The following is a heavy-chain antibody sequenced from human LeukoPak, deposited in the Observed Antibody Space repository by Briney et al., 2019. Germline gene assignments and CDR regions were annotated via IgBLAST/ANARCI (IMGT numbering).Heavy chain of an antibody. J-gene: IGHJ3*02. CDR1: GGSISSYY. D-gene: IGHD7-27*01. CDR3: ARDGRKLGSFDI. CDR2: INTSGST. Sequence: SETLSLTCTVSGGSISSYYWSWLRQPAGKGLEWIGRINTSGSTNYNPSLKSRVTMSLDTSKNQFSLKLSSVTAADTAVYYCARDGRKLGSFDIWGQGTMATVSS. V-gene: IGHV4-4*07.